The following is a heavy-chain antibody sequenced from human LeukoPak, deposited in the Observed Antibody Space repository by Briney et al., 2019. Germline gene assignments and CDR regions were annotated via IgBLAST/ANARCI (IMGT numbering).Heavy chain of an antibody. CDR3: AIDQYPHYGGYDY. V-gene: IGHV3-21*01. J-gene: IGHJ4*02. CDR1: GFTFSNYG. Sequence: PGGSLRLSCAASGFTFSNYGMNWVRQAPGKGLEWVSSISSSSIYIYYADSVKGRFTISRDNAENSLYLQMNSLRAEDTAVYYCAIDQYPHYGGYDYWGQGTLVTVSS. CDR2: ISSSSIYI. D-gene: IGHD4/OR15-4a*01.